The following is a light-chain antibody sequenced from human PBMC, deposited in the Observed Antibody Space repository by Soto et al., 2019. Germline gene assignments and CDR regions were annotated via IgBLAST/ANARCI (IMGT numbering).Light chain of an antibody. J-gene: IGKJ2*01. CDR2: GAS. CDR3: QQYSDLPYT. V-gene: IGKV3-20*01. CDR1: QRVSSRN. Sequence: EIVLTQSPGTLSLSPRERATLSCRASQRVSSRNLAWYQQKPGQPPMLLIYGASSRDTGIPDRYSGSGSVTDYTLTINRLEAEDFAVYYCQQYSDLPYTFGQGTKLEV.